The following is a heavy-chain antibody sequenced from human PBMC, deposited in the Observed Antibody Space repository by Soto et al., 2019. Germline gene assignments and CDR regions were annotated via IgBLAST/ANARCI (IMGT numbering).Heavy chain of an antibody. CDR1: GGSISSGDYY. CDR2: IYYSGST. Sequence: SETLSLTCTVSGGSISSGDYYWSWIRQPPGKGLEWIGYIYYSGSTYYNPSLKSRVTMSVDTSKNQFSLKLSSVTAADTAVYYCARATTGYSSSWYNFDYWGQGTLVTVSS. J-gene: IGHJ4*02. V-gene: IGHV4-30-4*01. CDR3: ARATTGYSSSWYNFDY. D-gene: IGHD6-13*01.